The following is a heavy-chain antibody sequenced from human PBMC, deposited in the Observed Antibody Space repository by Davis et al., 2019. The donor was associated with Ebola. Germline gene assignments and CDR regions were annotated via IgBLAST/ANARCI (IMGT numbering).Heavy chain of an antibody. CDR1: AFTISSYW. Sequence: GSLRLSCAASAFTISSYWMHWVRQAPGKGLVWVSRIKSDGSSTNYADSVKGRFTISRDNAKNTLYLQMNSLRAEDTAVYYCARIMTAAYGLDVWGKGTTVTVSS. V-gene: IGHV3-74*01. CDR3: ARIMTAAYGLDV. D-gene: IGHD2-21*01. J-gene: IGHJ6*04. CDR2: IKSDGSST.